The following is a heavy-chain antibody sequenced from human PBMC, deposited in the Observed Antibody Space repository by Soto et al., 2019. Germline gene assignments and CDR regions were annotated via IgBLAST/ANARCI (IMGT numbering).Heavy chain of an antibody. Sequence: QVQLVQSGTEVKKPGASVKVSCKASGYTFRSYGISWVRQAPGQGLESMGWISGYNGNTHYSQKFQGKVTMTTDTSTSTAYMELRNLRSADTAVYYCAKADSNCAGRFSYYYMDVWGTGTMVTVSS. CDR1: GYTFRSYG. D-gene: IGHD6-13*01. CDR3: AKADSNCAGRFSYYYMDV. J-gene: IGHJ6*03. CDR2: ISGYNGNT. V-gene: IGHV1-18*01.